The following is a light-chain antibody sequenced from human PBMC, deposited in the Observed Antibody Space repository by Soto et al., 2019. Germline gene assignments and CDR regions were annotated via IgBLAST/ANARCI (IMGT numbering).Light chain of an antibody. CDR3: SSYTSSSTPYV. V-gene: IGLV2-14*01. CDR1: SSDVGGYNY. Sequence: QSVLTQPASVSGSPGQSITISCTGTSSDVGGYNYVSWYQQHPVKAPKLMIYDVTNRPSGVSDRFSGSKSGNTASLTISGLQADDEAVYYCSSYTSSSTPYVFGTGTKLTVL. J-gene: IGLJ1*01. CDR2: DVT.